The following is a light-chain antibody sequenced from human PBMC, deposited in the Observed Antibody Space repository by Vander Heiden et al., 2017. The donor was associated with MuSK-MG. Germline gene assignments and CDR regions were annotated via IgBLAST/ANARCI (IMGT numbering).Light chain of an antibody. CDR1: QSVLYSSNNKNY. Sequence: DIVMTQSQDSLAVSLGERATINCKSSQSVLYSSNNKNYLAWYHQKPGQPPKLLIYWASTRESGVPDRFSGRGSGTDFTLTISSLQAEDVAVYYCQHEDSTPITFGGGTKVDIK. CDR3: QHEDSTPIT. V-gene: IGKV4-1*01. CDR2: WAS. J-gene: IGKJ4*01.